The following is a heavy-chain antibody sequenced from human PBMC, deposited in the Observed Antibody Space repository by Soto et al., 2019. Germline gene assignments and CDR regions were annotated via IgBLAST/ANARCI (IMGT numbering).Heavy chain of an antibody. CDR1: GFTFSSYW. Sequence: PGGSLRLSCAASGFTFSSYWMHWVRQAPGKGLVWVSRINSDGSSTSYADSVKGRFTISRDNAKNTLYLQMNSLRAEDTAVYYCARTESNNRKRITMIVVVAVSDAFDIWGQGTMVTVSS. CDR2: INSDGSST. D-gene: IGHD3-22*01. CDR3: ARTESNNRKRITMIVVVAVSDAFDI. V-gene: IGHV3-74*01. J-gene: IGHJ3*02.